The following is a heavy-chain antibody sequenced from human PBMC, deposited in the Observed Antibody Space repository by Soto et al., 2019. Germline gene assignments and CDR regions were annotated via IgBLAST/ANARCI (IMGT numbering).Heavy chain of an antibody. V-gene: IGHV3-48*02. D-gene: IGHD7-27*01. CDR3: AGVWDYYGMDV. Sequence: EVQLVESGGGLVQPGGSLRLSCAASGFAFSTSSMNWVRQAPGKGLEWVSYISSGSVTIYYADSVKGRFTISRDNAKNSLYLKMNSLRDEDTAVYYCAGVWDYYGMDVWGQGTTVTVSS. J-gene: IGHJ6*02. CDR2: ISSGSVTI. CDR1: GFAFSTSS.